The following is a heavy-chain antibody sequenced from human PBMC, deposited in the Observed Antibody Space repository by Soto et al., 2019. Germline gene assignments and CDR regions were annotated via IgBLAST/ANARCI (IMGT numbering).Heavy chain of an antibody. D-gene: IGHD5-18*01. CDR2: IKSKTDGGTT. CDR1: GFTFSNAW. Sequence: PVGSLRLSCEAAGFTFSNAWMRWVRQAPGKGLEWVGRIKSKTDGGTTDYAAPVKGRFTISRDDSKNTLYLQMNSLKTEDTAVYYCTTGTNGYSIKDYWGQGTLVTVTS. V-gene: IGHV3-15*01. CDR3: TTGTNGYSIKDY. J-gene: IGHJ4*02.